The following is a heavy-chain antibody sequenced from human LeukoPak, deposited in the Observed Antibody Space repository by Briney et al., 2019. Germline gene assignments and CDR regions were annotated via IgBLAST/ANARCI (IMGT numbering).Heavy chain of an antibody. CDR1: GGSFSGYY. D-gene: IGHD6-6*01. V-gene: IGHV4-34*01. CDR2: INHSGST. J-gene: IGHJ4*02. CDR3: ARGATAARSGLKI. Sequence: PLETLSLTCAVYGGSFSGYYWSWIRQPPGKGLEWIGEINHSGSTNYNPSLKSRVTISVDTSKNQFSLKLSSVTAADTAVYYCARGATAARSGLKIWGQGTLVTVSS.